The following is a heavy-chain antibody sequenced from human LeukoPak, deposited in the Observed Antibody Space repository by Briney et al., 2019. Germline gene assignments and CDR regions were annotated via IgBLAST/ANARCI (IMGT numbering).Heavy chain of an antibody. Sequence: SETLSLTCAVSGYSISSGYYWGWIRQPPGKGLEWIGSIYYSGSTYYNPSLKSRVTISVDTSKNQFSLKLSSVTAADTAVYYCARASIGYSSGWRGQNFDYWGQGTLVTVSS. CDR1: GYSISSGYY. CDR3: ARASIGYSSGWRGQNFDY. D-gene: IGHD6-19*01. CDR2: IYYSGST. V-gene: IGHV4-38-2*01. J-gene: IGHJ4*02.